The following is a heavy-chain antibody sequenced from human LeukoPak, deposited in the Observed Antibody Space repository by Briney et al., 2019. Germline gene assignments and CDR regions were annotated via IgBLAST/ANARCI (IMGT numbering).Heavy chain of an antibody. Sequence: GRSLRLSCVGSGFTFSSYVMYWVRQAPGQGLEGVAVIWHDESNRYYADSVKGRFTISRDKHKNIMYLQKNSLGAEDTAVYYCARREAKVVSYGLDVWGKGTTVIVST. D-gene: IGHD4/OR15-4a*01. CDR1: GFTFSSYV. J-gene: IGHJ6*04. CDR2: IWHDESNR. V-gene: IGHV3-33*07. CDR3: ARREAKVVSYGLDV.